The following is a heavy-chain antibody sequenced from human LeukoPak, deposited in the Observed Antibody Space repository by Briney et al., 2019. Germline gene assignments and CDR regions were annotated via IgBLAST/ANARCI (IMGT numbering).Heavy chain of an antibody. V-gene: IGHV1-2*02. Sequence: ASVKVSCKASGYTFTGYYMHWVRQAPGQGLEWMGWINPNSGGTNYAQKFQGRVTMTRDTSISTAYMELSRLRSDDTAVYYCARQTTTCYDILTGYSVFDYWGQGTLVTVSS. CDR1: GYTFTGYY. D-gene: IGHD3-9*01. CDR2: INPNSGGT. J-gene: IGHJ4*02. CDR3: ARQTTTCYDILTGYSVFDY.